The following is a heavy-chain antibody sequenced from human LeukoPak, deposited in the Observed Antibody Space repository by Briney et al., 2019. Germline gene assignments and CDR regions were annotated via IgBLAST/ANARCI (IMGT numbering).Heavy chain of an antibody. CDR1: GVSISSYY. CDR2: IYYSGST. CDR3: ARGVFRYFDY. Sequence: PSETLSLTCTVSGVSISSYYWSWIRKPPGKGLEWIGYIYYSGSTNYNPSLKSRVTISVDTSKNQFSLKLSSVTAADTAVYYCARGVFRYFDYWGQGTLVTVSS. J-gene: IGHJ4*02. D-gene: IGHD6-13*01. V-gene: IGHV4-59*01.